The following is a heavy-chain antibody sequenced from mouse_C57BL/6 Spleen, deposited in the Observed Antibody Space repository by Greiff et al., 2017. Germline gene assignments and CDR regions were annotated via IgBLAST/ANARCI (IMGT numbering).Heavy chain of an antibody. CDR1: GYSFTSYY. CDR3: ASGSSHFDY. J-gene: IGHJ2*01. V-gene: IGHV1-66*01. CDR2: IYPGSGNT. D-gene: IGHD1-1*01. Sequence: VKLVESGPELVKPGASVKISCKASGYSFTSYYIHWVKQRPGQGLEWIGWIYPGSGNTKYNEQLKGKDTLTADTSSSTAYMQLSSLTSEDSAVYYCASGSSHFDYWGQGTTLTVSS.